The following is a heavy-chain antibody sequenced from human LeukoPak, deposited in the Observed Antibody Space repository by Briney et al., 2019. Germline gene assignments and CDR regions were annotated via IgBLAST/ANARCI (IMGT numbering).Heavy chain of an antibody. D-gene: IGHD6-13*01. CDR3: ARGGIDTNSWKGAFGY. CDR2: IYYSGST. CDR1: GGSISSSSYY. Sequence: PSETLSLTCTVSGGSISSSSYYWGWIRQPPGKGLEWIGSIYYSGSTYYNPSLKSRVTISVDTSKNQFSLKLSSVTAADTAVYYCARGGIDTNSWKGAFGYWGQGTLVTVSS. V-gene: IGHV4-39*07. J-gene: IGHJ4*02.